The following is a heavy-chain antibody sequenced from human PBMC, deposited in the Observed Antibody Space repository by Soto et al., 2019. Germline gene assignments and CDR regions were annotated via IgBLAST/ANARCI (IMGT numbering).Heavy chain of an antibody. Sequence: ASVKVSCKASGYTFTSYGISWVRQAPGQGLEWMGWISAYNGNTNYAQKLQGRVTMTTDTXTSTAYMELRSLRSDDTAVYYCARDEYSSGWYGIGYYSYGMDVWG. CDR2: ISAYNGNT. D-gene: IGHD6-19*01. J-gene: IGHJ6*02. CDR3: ARDEYSSGWYGIGYYSYGMDV. CDR1: GYTFTSYG. V-gene: IGHV1-18*01.